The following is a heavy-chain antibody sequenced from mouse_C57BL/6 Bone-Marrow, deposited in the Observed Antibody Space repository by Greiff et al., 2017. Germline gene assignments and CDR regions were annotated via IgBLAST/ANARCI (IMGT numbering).Heavy chain of an antibody. CDR1: GYSFTDYN. J-gene: IGHJ3*01. V-gene: IGHV1-39*01. CDR3: ARSRIYYDYDGGFAY. Sequence: QLQESGPELVKPGASVKISCKASGYSFTDYNMNWVKQSNGKSLEWIGVINPNYGTTSYNQKFKGKATLTVDQSSSTAYMQLNSLTSEDSAVYYCARSRIYYDYDGGFAYWGQGTLVTVSA. CDR2: INPNYGTT. D-gene: IGHD2-4*01.